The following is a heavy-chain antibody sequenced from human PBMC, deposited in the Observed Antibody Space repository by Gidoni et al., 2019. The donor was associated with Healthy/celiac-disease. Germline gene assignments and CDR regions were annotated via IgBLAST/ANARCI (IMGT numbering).Heavy chain of an antibody. V-gene: IGHV4-39*01. CDR3: ARTLGHITMVQAAY. Sequence: QLQLQESGPGLVKPSETLSLTCTVSGGSISSSSYYWGWIRQPPGKGLEWIGSIYYSGSTYYNPSLKSRVTISVDTSKNQFSLKLSSVTAADTAVYYCARTLGHITMVQAAYWGQGTLVTVSS. CDR2: IYYSGST. D-gene: IGHD3-10*01. J-gene: IGHJ4*02. CDR1: GGSISSSSYY.